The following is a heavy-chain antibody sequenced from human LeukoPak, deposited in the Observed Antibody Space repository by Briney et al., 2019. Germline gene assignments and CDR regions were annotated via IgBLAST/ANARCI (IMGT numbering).Heavy chain of an antibody. Sequence: GGSLRLSCAASGFTFSSYAMHWVRQAPGKGLEWVAVISYDGSNKYYADSAKGRFTISRDNSKNTLYLQMNSLRAEDTAVYYCARDERWGQGTLVTVSS. V-gene: IGHV3-30*04. CDR1: GFTFSSYA. CDR3: ARDER. CDR2: ISYDGSNK. J-gene: IGHJ4*02.